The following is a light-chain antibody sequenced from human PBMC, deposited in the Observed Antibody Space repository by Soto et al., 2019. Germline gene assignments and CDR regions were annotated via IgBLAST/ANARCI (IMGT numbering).Light chain of an antibody. CDR2: DVS. J-gene: IGLJ1*01. Sequence: QSVLTQPRSVSGSPGQSVTISCTGTSSDVGGYNYVSWYQQQPGKAPKLMIYDVSKRPSGVPDRFSGSKSGNTASLTISGLQAEDEADYYCCSYAGRYVFGTGTKVTVL. V-gene: IGLV2-11*01. CDR1: SSDVGGYNY. CDR3: CSYAGRYV.